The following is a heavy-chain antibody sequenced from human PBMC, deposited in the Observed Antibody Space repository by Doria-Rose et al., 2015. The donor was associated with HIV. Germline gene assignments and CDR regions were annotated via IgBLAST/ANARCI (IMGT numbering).Heavy chain of an antibody. CDR2: IFSDDAR. Sequence: QVTLKESGPALVKPTETLTLTCTVSGVSLSSPGMGVSWIRQPPGKALEWLAHIFSDDARSYKTSLKSRLTISRGTSKSQVVLTMTDMDPVDTATYYCARIKSSRWYHKYYFDFWGQGTLVIVSA. CDR1: GVSLSSPGMG. D-gene: IGHD6-13*01. J-gene: IGHJ4*02. CDR3: ARIKSSRWYHKYYFDF. V-gene: IGHV2-26*01.